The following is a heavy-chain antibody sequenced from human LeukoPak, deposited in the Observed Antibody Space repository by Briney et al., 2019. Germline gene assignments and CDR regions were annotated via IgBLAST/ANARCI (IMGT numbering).Heavy chain of an antibody. CDR1: GYTFTSYD. Sequence: GASVKVSCKASGYTFTSYDINWVRQATGQGLEWMGWMNPNSGNTGYAQKFQGRVTMTRNTSISTAYMELSSLGSEDTAVYYCARGPFYHFAHFDYWGQGTLVTVSS. J-gene: IGHJ4*02. V-gene: IGHV1-8*01. D-gene: IGHD3-3*02. CDR3: ARGPFYHFAHFDY. CDR2: MNPNSGNT.